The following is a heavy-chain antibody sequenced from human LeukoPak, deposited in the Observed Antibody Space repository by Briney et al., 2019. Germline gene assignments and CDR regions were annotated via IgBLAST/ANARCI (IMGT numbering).Heavy chain of an antibody. CDR1: GCSISSGGYY. Sequence: SETLSLTCTASGCSISSGGYYWSWIRQHPGKGLEWIGYIYYSGSTYYNPSLKSRVTISVDTSKNQFSLKLSSVTAADTAVYYCAREAADDYGDSYYFDYWGQGTLVTVSS. CDR2: IYYSGST. V-gene: IGHV4-31*03. J-gene: IGHJ4*02. CDR3: AREAADDYGDSYYFDY. D-gene: IGHD4-17*01.